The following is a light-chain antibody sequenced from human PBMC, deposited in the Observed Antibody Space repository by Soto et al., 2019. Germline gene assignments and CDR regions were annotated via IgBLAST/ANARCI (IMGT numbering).Light chain of an antibody. CDR1: NXNIGSNV. V-gene: IGLV1-44*01. J-gene: IGLJ1*01. Sequence: QSALTQPPSASGAPGQRVTISCSGSNXNIGSNVVNWYQQLPGSAPRFLISRNNHRPSGVPDRFSASKSGTSASLAISVLQSEDEGESYCPTWDESLNVFYVFGTGTKVTVL. CDR2: RNN. CDR3: PTWDESLNVFYV.